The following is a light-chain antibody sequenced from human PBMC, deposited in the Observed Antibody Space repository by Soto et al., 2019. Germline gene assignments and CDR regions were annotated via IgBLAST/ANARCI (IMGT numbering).Light chain of an antibody. CDR2: DNY. V-gene: IGLV1-51*01. J-gene: IGLJ2*01. CDR1: YSNIGNND. Sequence: QSVLTQPPSVSAAPGQNVTISCSGSYSNIGNNDVSWYQQFPGTVPKLLIYDNYKRPSGIPDRFSGSKSGTSATLGISGLQTWDEADYYCGTWDNSLKGVFGGGTKLTVL. CDR3: GTWDNSLKGV.